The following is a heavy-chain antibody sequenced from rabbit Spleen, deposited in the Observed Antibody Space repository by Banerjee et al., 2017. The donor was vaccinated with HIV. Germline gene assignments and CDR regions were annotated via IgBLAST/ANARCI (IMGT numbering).Heavy chain of an antibody. V-gene: IGHV1S40*01. CDR1: GFSFSSSYY. J-gene: IGHJ6*01. CDR2: IFSSSDIT. Sequence: QSLEESGGDLVKPGASLTLTCTASGFSFSSSYYMYWVRQAPGKGLEWIGCIFSSSDITWYASWAKGRFTISKTSSTTVTLQMTSLTDADTATYFCARDAASSFSSYGMDLWGPGTLVTVS. D-gene: IGHD8-1*01. CDR3: ARDAASSFSSYGMDL.